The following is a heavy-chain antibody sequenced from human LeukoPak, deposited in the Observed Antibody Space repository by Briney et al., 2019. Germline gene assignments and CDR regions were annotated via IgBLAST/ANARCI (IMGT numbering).Heavy chain of an antibody. Sequence: RGSLRVSCAVSGITLSNYGMSWVRQAPGKGLEWVAGISGSGGGTNYADSVKGRFTISRDNPKNTLHLQMNSLRAEDTAVYFCAKRGVVIRVILVGFHKEAYYFDSWGQGALVTVSS. D-gene: IGHD3-22*01. CDR2: ISGSGGGT. CDR1: GITLSNYG. J-gene: IGHJ4*02. CDR3: AKRGVVIRVILVGFHKEAYYFDS. V-gene: IGHV3-23*01.